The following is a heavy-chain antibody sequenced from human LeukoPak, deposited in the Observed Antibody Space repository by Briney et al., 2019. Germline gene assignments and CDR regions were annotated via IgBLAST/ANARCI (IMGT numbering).Heavy chain of an antibody. Sequence: SETLSLTCSVSGGSISAYYWGWIRQPAGKGLEWIGRVYRTGNTNYNPSLQSRVTMSVDTSKNQISLRLRSVTAADTAVYFCPRDDFEYSVHYGMDVWGQGTAVTVSS. CDR2: VYRTGNT. D-gene: IGHD3-9*01. CDR3: PRDDFEYSVHYGMDV. J-gene: IGHJ6*02. CDR1: GGSISAYY. V-gene: IGHV4-4*07.